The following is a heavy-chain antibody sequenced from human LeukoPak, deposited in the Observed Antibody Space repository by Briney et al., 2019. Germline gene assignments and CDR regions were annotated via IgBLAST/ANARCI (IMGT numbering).Heavy chain of an antibody. Sequence: GGSLRLSCAASGFTFSSYEMNWVRQAPGKGLEWVSYISISGSTIYYADSVKGRFTISRDNAKSSLYLQMNSLRAEGTAVYYCARVGYDWHFDNWGQGTLVTVSS. J-gene: IGHJ4*02. V-gene: IGHV3-48*03. CDR3: ARVGYDWHFDN. CDR2: ISISGSTI. D-gene: IGHD3-3*01. CDR1: GFTFSSYE.